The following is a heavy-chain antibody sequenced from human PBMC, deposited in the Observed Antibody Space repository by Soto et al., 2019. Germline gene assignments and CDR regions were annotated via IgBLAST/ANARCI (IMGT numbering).Heavy chain of an antibody. CDR2: IHYSGSV. J-gene: IGHJ6*02. V-gene: IGHV4-30-4*01. CDR1: GGSISFDHYH. CDR3: VREDAGGDRDHYGLDV. Sequence: QVQLQESGPGLVRPSQTLSLTCTVSGGSISFDHYHWTWIRQPAGKGLEWIGYIHYSGSVYYNPSLQSRVSMSVDTSKNLFSLMLASVTAADTAVYFCVREDAGGDRDHYGLDVWGQGTTVTVSS. D-gene: IGHD2-21*02.